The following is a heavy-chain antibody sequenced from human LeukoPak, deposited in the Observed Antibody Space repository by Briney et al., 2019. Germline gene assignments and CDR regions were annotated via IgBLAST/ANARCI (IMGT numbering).Heavy chain of an antibody. CDR1: GFTVSSNY. Sequence: PGGSLRLSCAASGFTVSSNYMSWVRQAPGKGLEWVSYISSSGSTIYYADSVKGRFTISRDNAKNSLYLQMNSLRAEDTAVYYCASGIAVAGTFDYWGQGTLVTVSS. D-gene: IGHD6-19*01. CDR3: ASGIAVAGTFDY. CDR2: ISSSGSTI. V-gene: IGHV3-11*01. J-gene: IGHJ4*02.